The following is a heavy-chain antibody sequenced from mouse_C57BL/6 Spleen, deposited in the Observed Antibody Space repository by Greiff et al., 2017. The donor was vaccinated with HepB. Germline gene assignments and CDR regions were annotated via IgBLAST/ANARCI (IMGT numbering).Heavy chain of an antibody. J-gene: IGHJ3*01. CDR2: IDPANGNT. Sequence: EVMLVESVAELVRPGASVKLSCTASGFNIKNTYMHWVKQRPEQGLEWIGRIDPANGNTKYAPKFQGKATITADTSSNTAYLQLSSLTSEDTAIYYGARSAGYYGPAEAYWGQGTLVTVSA. CDR3: ARSAGYYGPAEAY. V-gene: IGHV14-3*01. CDR1: GFNIKNTY. D-gene: IGHD1-2*01.